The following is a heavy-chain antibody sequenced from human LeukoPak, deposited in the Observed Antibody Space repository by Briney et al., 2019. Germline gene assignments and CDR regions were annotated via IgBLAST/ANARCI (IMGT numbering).Heavy chain of an antibody. CDR1: GYTSTGYY. V-gene: IGHV1-2*02. CDR2: INPNSGGT. CDR3: ARLDSGSFNFDY. D-gene: IGHD1-26*01. J-gene: IGHJ4*02. Sequence: ASVTVSCKASGYTSTGYYMHWVRQAPGQGLEWMGWINPNSGGTNYAQKFQGRVTMTRDTSISTAYMEPSRLRSDDTAVYYCARLDSGSFNFDYWGQGTLVTVSS.